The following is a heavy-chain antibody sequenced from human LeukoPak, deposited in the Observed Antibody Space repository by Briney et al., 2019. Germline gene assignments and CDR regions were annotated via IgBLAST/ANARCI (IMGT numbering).Heavy chain of an antibody. CDR2: MNPNSGNT. CDR3: ARGHQATYYDFWRRDYGMDV. Sequence: ASVKVSCKASGYTFTSYDINWVRQATGQGLEWMGWMNPNSGNTGYAQKFQGRVTMTRNTSISTAYMELSSLRSEDTAVYYCARGHQATYYDFWRRDYGMDVWGQGTTVTVSS. D-gene: IGHD3-3*01. V-gene: IGHV1-8*01. CDR1: GYTFTSYD. J-gene: IGHJ6*02.